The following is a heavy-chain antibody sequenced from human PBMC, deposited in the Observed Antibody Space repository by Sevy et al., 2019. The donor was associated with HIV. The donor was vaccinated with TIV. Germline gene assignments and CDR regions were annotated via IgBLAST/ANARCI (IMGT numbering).Heavy chain of an antibody. CDR3: VIEIESGGANF. Sequence: GGSLRLSCTASGLILRDRAMHWVRQTPGKGLEWVSGMTMYSGSEDYADFVKGRFTLSRDNAKNSLNLQMDSLTLEDTALYYCVIEIESGGANFWGQGTLVTVSS. CDR2: MTMYSGSE. J-gene: IGHJ1*01. V-gene: IGHV3-9*01. CDR1: GLILRDRA. D-gene: IGHD2-21*01.